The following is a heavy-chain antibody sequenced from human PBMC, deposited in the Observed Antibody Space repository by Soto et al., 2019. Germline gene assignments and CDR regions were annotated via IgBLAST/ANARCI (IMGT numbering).Heavy chain of an antibody. Sequence: EVQLVESGGGLVQPGGSLRLSCAASGFTFSSYWMSWVRQAPGKGLEWVAHIKGDGSGIEFVDSVKGRFTISRDNAKNSLFMQMTSLRADDTAVYYCARGHYGLDVWGQETTVIVSS. J-gene: IGHJ6*02. CDR1: GFTFSSYW. CDR2: IKGDGSGI. V-gene: IGHV3-7*05. CDR3: ARGHYGLDV.